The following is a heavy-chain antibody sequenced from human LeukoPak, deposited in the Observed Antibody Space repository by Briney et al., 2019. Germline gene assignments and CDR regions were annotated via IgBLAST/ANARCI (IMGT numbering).Heavy chain of an antibody. CDR3: ARVVPAAIRNRFDP. Sequence: ASVKVSCKASGYTFTSYGISWVRQAPGQGLEWMGWISAYNGNTNYAQKLQGRVTMTTDTSTSTAYMELRSLRSDDTAVYYRARVVPAAIRNRFDPWGQGTLVTVSS. J-gene: IGHJ5*02. CDR1: GYTFTSYG. D-gene: IGHD2-2*01. CDR2: ISAYNGNT. V-gene: IGHV1-18*01.